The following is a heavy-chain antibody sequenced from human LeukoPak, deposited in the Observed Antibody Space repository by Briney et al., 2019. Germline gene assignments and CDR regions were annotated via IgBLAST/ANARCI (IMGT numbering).Heavy chain of an antibody. CDR1: GFTFSSYA. CDR2: ISGSGGST. Sequence: GGSLRLSCAASGFTFSSYAMSWVRQAPGKGLEWVSAISGSGGSTYYADSVKGRFTISRDNSKNTLYLQMNSLRAEDTAVYYCAKRGAYSTSSPYYYFDSWGQGTLVIVSS. J-gene: IGHJ4*02. D-gene: IGHD6-6*01. V-gene: IGHV3-23*01. CDR3: AKRGAYSTSSPYYYFDS.